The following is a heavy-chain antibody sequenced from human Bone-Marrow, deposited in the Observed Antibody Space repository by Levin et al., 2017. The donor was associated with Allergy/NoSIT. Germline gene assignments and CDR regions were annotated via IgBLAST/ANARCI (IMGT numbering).Heavy chain of an antibody. D-gene: IGHD6-19*01. CDR1: GGSISNYY. CDR3: ARGGGSSGGGGFDY. Sequence: PSETLSLTCTVSGGSISNYYWSWIRQPPGKGLEWIGYIYYTGNTNYNPSLKSRVTISLDTSKNQFSLKLISVTAADTAVYYCARGGGSSGGGGFDYWGQGTLVTVSS. V-gene: IGHV4-59*01. J-gene: IGHJ4*02. CDR2: IYYTGNT.